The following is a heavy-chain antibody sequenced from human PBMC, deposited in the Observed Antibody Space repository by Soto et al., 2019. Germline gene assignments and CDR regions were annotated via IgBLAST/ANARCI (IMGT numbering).Heavy chain of an antibody. V-gene: IGHV3-48*01. D-gene: IGHD6-13*01. CDR2: ISSTGSLT. J-gene: IGHJ4*02. CDR3: ARGGAARPDY. Sequence: GGSLRLSCAASGFTFSSYGMNWVRQAPEKGLEWVSYISSTGSLTQYADSVNGRFTISRDNGKNSLYLQMSSLRVEDTAVYYCARGGAARPDYWGQGTVVTVSS. CDR1: GFTFSSYG.